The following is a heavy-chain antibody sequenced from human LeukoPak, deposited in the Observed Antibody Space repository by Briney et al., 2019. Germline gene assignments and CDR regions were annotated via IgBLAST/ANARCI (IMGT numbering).Heavy chain of an antibody. Sequence: ASVKVSCKASGYTFTIFGISWVRQAPGQGLEWMGWISAYNGNTNYAQRLQGRVTMTTDTSTTTAYMELRRLTSDGTAMYYCARDGAERPHYMDVWGKGTTVTVSS. CDR3: ARDGAERPHYMDV. D-gene: IGHD1-1*01. J-gene: IGHJ6*03. CDR2: ISAYNGNT. V-gene: IGHV1-18*01. CDR1: GYTFTIFG.